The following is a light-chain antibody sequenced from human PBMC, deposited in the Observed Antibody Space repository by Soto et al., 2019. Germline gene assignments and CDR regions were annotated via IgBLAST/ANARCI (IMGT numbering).Light chain of an antibody. CDR3: QQYNNWPGT. V-gene: IGKV3-15*01. Sequence: EIVMTQSPVTLSVSPGERATLSCRASQSVSSNLAWYQQKPGQAPRLLIYGASTRATGLPARFSGSGSGTEFTLTISSLQSEDFAVYYCQQYNNWPGTFGQGTKVEIK. CDR1: QSVSSN. J-gene: IGKJ1*01. CDR2: GAS.